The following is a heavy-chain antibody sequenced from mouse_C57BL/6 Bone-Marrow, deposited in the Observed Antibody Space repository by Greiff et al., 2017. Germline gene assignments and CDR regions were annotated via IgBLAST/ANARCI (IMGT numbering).Heavy chain of an antibody. CDR2: ISGGGGNT. CDR1: GFTFSSYT. D-gene: IGHD3-3*01. Sequence: DVKLVESGGGLVKPGGSLKLSCAASGFTFSSYTMSWVRQTPEKRLEWVATISGGGGNTYYPDSVKGRFTISRDNAKNTLYLQMSSLRSEDTALYYCARHGGDEAWFAYWGQGTLVTVSA. V-gene: IGHV5-9*01. CDR3: ARHGGDEAWFAY. J-gene: IGHJ3*01.